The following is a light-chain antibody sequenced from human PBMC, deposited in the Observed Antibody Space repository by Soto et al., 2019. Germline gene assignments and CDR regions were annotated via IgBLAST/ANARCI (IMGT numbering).Light chain of an antibody. V-gene: IGLV2-14*01. Sequence: QSALTQPASVSGSPGQSITISCTGTSSDVGGYNYVSWYQQHPGKAPKLMIYEVSNRPSGVSNRFSGSKSGNTASLTISGPQDEDGEDYYCRSYTGSGTWVFGGGTKPTAL. CDR3: RSYTGSGTWV. CDR2: EVS. CDR1: SSDVGGYNY. J-gene: IGLJ3*02.